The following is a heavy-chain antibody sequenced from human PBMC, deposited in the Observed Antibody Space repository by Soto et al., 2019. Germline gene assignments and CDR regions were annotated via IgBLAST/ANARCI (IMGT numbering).Heavy chain of an antibody. J-gene: IGHJ2*01. CDR3: ARNWYTGFKADDWYFDL. V-gene: IGHV3-66*01. Sequence: GGSLRLSCAVSGLSVISNYMIWVRQAPGKGLEWVSIIDARGNTYYTDSVKGRFTLSRDTSKNSLYLQIHSLRAEDTAVYHCARNWYTGFKADDWYFDLWGRGTLVTVSS. D-gene: IGHD1-26*01. CDR2: IDARGNT. CDR1: GLSVISNY.